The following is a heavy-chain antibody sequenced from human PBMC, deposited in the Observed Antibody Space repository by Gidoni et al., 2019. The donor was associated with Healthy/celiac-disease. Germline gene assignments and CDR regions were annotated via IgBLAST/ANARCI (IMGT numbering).Heavy chain of an antibody. Sequence: QVQLVQSGAEVKKPGASVKVSCKASGYTFTGYYMHWVRQAPGQGLEWMGWINPNSGGTNYAQKFQGRVTMTRDTSISTAYMELSRLRSDDTAVYYCARSRRVVPAAIPVVNWFDPWGQGTLVTVSS. V-gene: IGHV1-2*02. D-gene: IGHD2-2*02. CDR2: INPNSGGT. CDR1: GYTFTGYY. J-gene: IGHJ5*02. CDR3: ARSRRVVPAAIPVVNWFDP.